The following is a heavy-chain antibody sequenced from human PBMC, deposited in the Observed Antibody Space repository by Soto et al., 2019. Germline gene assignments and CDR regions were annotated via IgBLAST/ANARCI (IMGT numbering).Heavy chain of an antibody. V-gene: IGHV4-31*03. CDR2: IYYSGST. CDR3: ARDGGLTDPEFDP. CDR1: GGSISRGGYY. J-gene: IGHJ5*02. D-gene: IGHD3-9*01. Sequence: PSETRSLTCTVSGGSISRGGYYWSSIRQHPGKGLEWIGYIYYSGSTYYNPSLKSRVTISVDTSKNQFSLKLSSVTAADTAVYYCARDGGLTDPEFDPWGQGALVTVSS.